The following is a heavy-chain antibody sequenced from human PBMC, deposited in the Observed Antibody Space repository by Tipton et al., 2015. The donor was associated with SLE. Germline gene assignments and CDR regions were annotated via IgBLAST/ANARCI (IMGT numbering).Heavy chain of an antibody. Sequence: TLSLTCTVSGGSISRYYWSWIRQPPGKGLEWIGYIYHGGSTNYNPSLKSRVTISVDTSKSQFSLKLSSVTAADTAVYYCARDAAAAYTDYWGQGALVTVSS. D-gene: IGHD6-13*01. CDR2: IYHGGST. V-gene: IGHV4-59*12. J-gene: IGHJ4*02. CDR1: GGSISRYY. CDR3: ARDAAAAYTDY.